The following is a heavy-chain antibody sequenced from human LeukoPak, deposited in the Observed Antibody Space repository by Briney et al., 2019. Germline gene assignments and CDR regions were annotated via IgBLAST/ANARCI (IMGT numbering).Heavy chain of an antibody. V-gene: IGHV1-24*01. CDR2: YDPEKDET. J-gene: IGHJ4*01. Sequence: WMGGYDPEKDETVYAQKFQGRVTMTEDTSTDTVYMQLSSLRSEDTAIYYCTTNLISLFGMGYWGHGTLVTVSS. D-gene: IGHD3-3*01. CDR3: TTNLISLFGMGY.